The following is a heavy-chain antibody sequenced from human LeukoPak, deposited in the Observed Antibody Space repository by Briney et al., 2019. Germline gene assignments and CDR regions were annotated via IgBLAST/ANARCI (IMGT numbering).Heavy chain of an antibody. CDR3: ARANHRYWGSVLL. D-gene: IGHD7-27*01. V-gene: IGHV3-30*03. CDR1: GFTFSSYG. CDR2: ISYDGSNK. Sequence: QPGRSLRLSCAASGFTFSSYGMHWVRQAPGKGLEWVAVISYDGSNKYYADSVKGRFTISRDNSKNTLYLQMNSLRAEDTAVYYCARANHRYWGSVLLWGQGTLVTVSS. J-gene: IGHJ4*02.